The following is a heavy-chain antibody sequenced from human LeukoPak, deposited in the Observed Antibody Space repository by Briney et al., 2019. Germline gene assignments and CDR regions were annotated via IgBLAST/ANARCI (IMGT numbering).Heavy chain of an antibody. CDR3: ARGVRGVIISFYYYNGMDV. D-gene: IGHD3-10*01. CDR1: GGSFSDYY. V-gene: IGHV4-34*01. J-gene: IGHJ6*02. Sequence: SETLSLTCAVYGGSFSDYYWTWIRQSPGKGLGWIWEINHSGATDYNPSLKSRLTISVDTYKHQFSLKMRSVTAADTAVYSCARGVRGVIISFYYYNGMDVWGQGTTVTVSS. CDR2: INHSGAT.